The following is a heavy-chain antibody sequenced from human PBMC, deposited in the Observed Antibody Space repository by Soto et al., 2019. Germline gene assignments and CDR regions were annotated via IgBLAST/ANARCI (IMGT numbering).Heavy chain of an antibody. CDR2: INSNGGGT. Sequence: EVQLVESGGGLVQPGGSLRLSCAASGFTFSDYAMHWVRQAPGKGLEYVAAINSNGGGTYYATSVKGRFIISRDNSKNTLYLQMGSLSAEDMAVYYCARRTGGYWGQGTLVTVSS. V-gene: IGHV3-64*01. CDR1: GFTFSDYA. D-gene: IGHD7-27*01. CDR3: ARRTGGY. J-gene: IGHJ4*02.